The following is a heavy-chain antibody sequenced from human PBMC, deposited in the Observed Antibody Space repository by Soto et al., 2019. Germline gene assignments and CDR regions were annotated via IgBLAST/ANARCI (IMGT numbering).Heavy chain of an antibody. J-gene: IGHJ5*02. D-gene: IGHD2-2*01. V-gene: IGHV1-2*04. CDR1: GYTFTGYY. CDR2: INPNSGGT. CDR3: ARAPLRYCSSTSCYRGFDP. Sequence: ASVKVSCKASGYTFTGYYMHWGRQAPGQGLEGMGWINPNSGGTNYAQKFQGWVTMTRDTSISTAYMELSRLRSDDTAVYYCARAPLRYCSSTSCYRGFDPWGQGTLVTVSS.